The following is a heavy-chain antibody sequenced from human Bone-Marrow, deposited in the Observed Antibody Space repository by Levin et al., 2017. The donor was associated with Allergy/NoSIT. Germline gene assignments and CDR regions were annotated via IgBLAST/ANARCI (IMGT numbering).Heavy chain of an antibody. CDR1: GFTFSTNW. V-gene: IGHV3-74*01. CDR3: FSSIHTGY. D-gene: IGHD6-13*01. CDR2: INSDGGII. J-gene: IGHJ4*02. Sequence: HPGGSLRLSCAASGFTFSTNWMYWVRQAPGKGLVWVSRINSDGGIIDYADSVMGRFTISRDNARNTLFLQMNSLGVEDTAVYYCFSSIHTGYWGQGTQVTVSS.